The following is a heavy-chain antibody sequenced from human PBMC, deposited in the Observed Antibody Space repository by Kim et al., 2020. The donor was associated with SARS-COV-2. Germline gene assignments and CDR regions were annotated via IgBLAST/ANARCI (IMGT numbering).Heavy chain of an antibody. Sequence: NYNPSLKSRVTISVDTSKNQFSLKLSSVTAADTAVYYCARGQVTTRRFDYWGQGTLVTVSS. D-gene: IGHD4-17*01. CDR3: ARGQVTTRRFDY. V-gene: IGHV4-34*01. J-gene: IGHJ4*02.